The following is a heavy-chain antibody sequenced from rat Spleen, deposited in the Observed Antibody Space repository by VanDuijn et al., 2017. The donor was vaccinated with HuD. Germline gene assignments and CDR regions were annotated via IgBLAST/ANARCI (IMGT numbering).Heavy chain of an antibody. V-gene: IGHV5-17*01. CDR1: GFTFSSFA. D-gene: IGHD1-6*01. J-gene: IGHJ4*01. Sequence: EVQLMESGGGLVQPGRSLKLSCAASGFTFSSFAMAWVRQAPKKGLEWVATVTSGGSNTYYPDSVKGRFTISRDNAKSTLYLQMDSLRSEDTATYYCAGGYTTDYYWGYVMDAWGQGASVTVSS. CDR2: VTSGGSNT. CDR3: AGGYTTDYYWGYVMDA.